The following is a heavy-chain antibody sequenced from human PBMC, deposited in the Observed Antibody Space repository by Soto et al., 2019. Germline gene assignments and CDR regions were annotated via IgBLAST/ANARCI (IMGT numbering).Heavy chain of an antibody. CDR2: ISYDGSNK. V-gene: IGHV3-30-3*01. CDR3: ARDEYYDFWSGPNYYYGMDV. CDR1: GFTFSSYA. D-gene: IGHD3-3*01. J-gene: IGHJ6*02. Sequence: GGSLRLSCAASGFTFSSYAMHWVRQAPGKGLGWVAVISYDGSNKYYADSVKGRFTISRDNSKNTLYLQMNSLRAEDTAVYYCARDEYYDFWSGPNYYYGMDVWGQGTTVTVSS.